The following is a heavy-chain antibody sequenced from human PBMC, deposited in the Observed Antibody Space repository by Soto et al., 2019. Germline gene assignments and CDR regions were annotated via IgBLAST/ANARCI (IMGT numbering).Heavy chain of an antibody. Sequence: ASVKVSCKASGYTLTSYDINWVRQATGQGLEWMGWMDPNSGNTGYAQKFQGRVTMTRNTSISTAYMELSSLRSEDTAVYYCARVGIAAAGTYYYGMDVWGQGTTVTVSS. CDR2: MDPNSGNT. CDR3: ARVGIAAAGTYYYGMDV. CDR1: GYTLTSYD. J-gene: IGHJ6*02. V-gene: IGHV1-8*01. D-gene: IGHD6-13*01.